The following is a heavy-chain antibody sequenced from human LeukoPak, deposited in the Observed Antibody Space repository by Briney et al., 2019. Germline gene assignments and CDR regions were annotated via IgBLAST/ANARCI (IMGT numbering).Heavy chain of an antibody. CDR3: ARREKVELPERYYYYYYMDV. D-gene: IGHD1-26*01. Sequence: APVKVSCKASGYTFTSYDINWVRQATGQGLEWMGWMNPNSGNTGYAQKFQGRVTMTRNTSISTAYMELSSLRSEDTAVYYCARREKVELPERYYYYYYMDVWGKGTTVTISS. J-gene: IGHJ6*03. CDR2: MNPNSGNT. V-gene: IGHV1-8*01. CDR1: GYTFTSYD.